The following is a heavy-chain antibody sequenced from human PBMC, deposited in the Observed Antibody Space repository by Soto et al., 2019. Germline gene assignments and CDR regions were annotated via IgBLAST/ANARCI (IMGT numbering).Heavy chain of an antibody. CDR1: GGSFSGYY. V-gene: IGHV4-34*01. J-gene: IGHJ4*02. CDR2: INHSGST. D-gene: IGHD2-8*02. CDR3: ARDKITGLFDY. Sequence: QVQLQQWGAGLLKPSETLSLTCAVYGGSFSGYYWTWIRQPPGTGLEWIGEINHSGSTNYNPSLKSRVTISXXTSKNHFSMKMTSVTAADTAVYYCARDKITGLFDYWGQGTLVTVSS.